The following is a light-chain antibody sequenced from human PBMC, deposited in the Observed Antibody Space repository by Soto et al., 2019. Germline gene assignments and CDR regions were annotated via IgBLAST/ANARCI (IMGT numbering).Light chain of an antibody. J-gene: IGLJ1*01. Sequence: QTVVTQPPSVSGAPGQRVTISCTGSSSNIGAGYDVHWYQQLPGKAPQLLIYANSNRPSGVPGRFSGSKSGASASLAITGLQDEDEADYYCQSYDSSRSGYVFGTGTKVTVL. CDR1: SSNIGAGYD. V-gene: IGLV1-40*03. CDR2: ANS. CDR3: QSYDSSRSGYV.